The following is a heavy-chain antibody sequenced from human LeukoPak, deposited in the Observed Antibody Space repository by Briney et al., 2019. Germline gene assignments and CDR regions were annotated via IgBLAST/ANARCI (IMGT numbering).Heavy chain of an antibody. J-gene: IGHJ3*01. CDR3: ARISLRAFYV. CDR1: GFIFNSYA. V-gene: IGHV3-23*01. CDR2: ISDIGLST. D-gene: IGHD2/OR15-2a*01. Sequence: GGSLRLSCAASGFIFNSYAMSWVRQAPGKGLEWVSTISDIGLSTYYADSVKGRLTISRDNSKNTLSLLLSSLRADDTAIYYCARISLRAFYVWCQGTTVTVSS.